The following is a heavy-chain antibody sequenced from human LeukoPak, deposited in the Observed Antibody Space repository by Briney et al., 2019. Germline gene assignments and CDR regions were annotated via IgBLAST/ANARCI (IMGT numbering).Heavy chain of an antibody. Sequence: SETLSLTCSVSGGSISSYYWSWIRQPAGKGLEWIGHIYTSGSTNYNPSLKSRVTMSVDTSKNQFSLKLSSVTAADTAVYYCARGGGSYHASDYWGQGTLVTVSS. CDR1: GGSISSYY. D-gene: IGHD1-26*01. CDR3: ARGGGSYHASDY. J-gene: IGHJ4*02. CDR2: IYTSGST. V-gene: IGHV4-4*07.